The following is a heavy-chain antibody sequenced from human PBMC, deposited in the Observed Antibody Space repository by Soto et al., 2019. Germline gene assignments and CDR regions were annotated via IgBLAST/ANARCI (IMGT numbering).Heavy chain of an antibody. J-gene: IGHJ4*01. Sequence: GGSLRLSCAASGFTFGSYGMHWVRQAPGKGLEWVAVISYDGSNKYYADSVKVRFTISRDNTKNTVSLHMNSLRAQDTALYYCVKVRPRRTSGYFFDYWGDGPPVSV. V-gene: IGHV3-30*18. CDR3: VKVRPRRTSGYFFDY. CDR1: GFTFGSYG. D-gene: IGHD1-1*01. CDR2: ISYDGSNK.